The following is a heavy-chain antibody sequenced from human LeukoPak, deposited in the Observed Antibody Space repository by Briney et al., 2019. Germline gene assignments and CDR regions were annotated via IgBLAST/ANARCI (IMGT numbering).Heavy chain of an antibody. CDR1: GFTFSSYA. Sequence: TGGSLRLSCAASGFTFSSYAMSWVRQAPGKGLEWVSAISGSGGSTYYADSVKGRFTISRDNSKNTLYLQMDSLRAEDTAVYYCARDFSYFRVHFDYWGQGTLVTVSS. D-gene: IGHD3-9*01. CDR3: ARDFSYFRVHFDY. CDR2: ISGSGGST. V-gene: IGHV3-23*01. J-gene: IGHJ4*02.